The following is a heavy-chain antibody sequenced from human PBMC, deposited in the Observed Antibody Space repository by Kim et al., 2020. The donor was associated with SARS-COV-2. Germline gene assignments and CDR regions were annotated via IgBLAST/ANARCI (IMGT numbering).Heavy chain of an antibody. D-gene: IGHD3-3*01. Sequence: RFTISRENSKNAMYLQMKSLRAEDTAVYYCAKDGRITIFGVVTGEYYFDYWGQGTLVTVSS. J-gene: IGHJ4*02. CDR3: AKDGRITIFGVVTGEYYFDY. V-gene: IGHV3-30*02.